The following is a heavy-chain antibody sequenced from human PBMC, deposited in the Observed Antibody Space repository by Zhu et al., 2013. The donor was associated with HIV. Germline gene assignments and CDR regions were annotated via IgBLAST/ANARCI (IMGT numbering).Heavy chain of an antibody. D-gene: IGHD6-13*01. CDR1: GFTFSSSS. Sequence: EVQLVESGGGLVQPGGSLRLSCAASGFTFSSSSMNWVRQAPGKGLEWVSYISSSRSTIYYADSVKGRFTISRDNAKNSLYLEMNSLRAEDSAVYYCARDLGYEQQLFDYWGQGTLVTVSS. J-gene: IGHJ4*02. CDR2: ISSSRSTI. V-gene: IGHV3-48*04. CDR3: ARDLGYEQQLFDY.